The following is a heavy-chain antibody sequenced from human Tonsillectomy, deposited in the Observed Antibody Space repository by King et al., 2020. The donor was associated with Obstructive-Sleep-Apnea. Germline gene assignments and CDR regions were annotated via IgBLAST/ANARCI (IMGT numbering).Heavy chain of an antibody. D-gene: IGHD3-10*01. CDR3: ARDSPYGSGTYFYHYYGMDV. V-gene: IGHV1-18*01. CDR1: GYTFTNYG. CDR2: ISAYNGNT. Sequence: GQLVQSGAEVKKPGASVKVSCKASGYTFTNYGISWVRQAPGQGLEWMGWISAYNGNTNYAQKLQGRVTMTTDTSTSTAYMELRSLRSDDTAVYYCARDSPYGSGTYFYHYYGMDVWGQGTTVTVSS. J-gene: IGHJ6*02.